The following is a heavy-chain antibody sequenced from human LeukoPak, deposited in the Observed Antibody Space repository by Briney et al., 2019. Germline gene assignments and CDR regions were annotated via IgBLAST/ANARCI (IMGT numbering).Heavy chain of an antibody. CDR3: ARGYRDGWLIGY. J-gene: IGHJ4*02. Sequence: SETLSLTCSVSGGSISGYYWSWIRQPPGQGLEWIGYIYYSGSTNYNPSLKSRVIISRDTSKNQFSLKLSSVTAADTAVYYCARGYRDGWLIGYWGQGTLVTVCS. CDR2: IYYSGST. V-gene: IGHV4-59*08. D-gene: IGHD6-19*01. CDR1: GGSISGYY.